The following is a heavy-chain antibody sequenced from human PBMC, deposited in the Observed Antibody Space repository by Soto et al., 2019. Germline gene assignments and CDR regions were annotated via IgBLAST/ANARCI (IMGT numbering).Heavy chain of an antibody. CDR1: GFTVSSDG. CDR2: IWHDGGNK. V-gene: IGHV3-33*01. D-gene: IGHD3-16*01. CDR3: ARDGDVNTGFGKDY. J-gene: IGHJ4*02. Sequence: GGSLRLSCAASGFTVSSDGMHWVRQAPGKGLEWVAFIWHDGGNKFYAESVKGRFTISRDNSKNTLYLQMTSLSTEDTAMYYCARDGDVNTGFGKDYWGQGTLVTVSS.